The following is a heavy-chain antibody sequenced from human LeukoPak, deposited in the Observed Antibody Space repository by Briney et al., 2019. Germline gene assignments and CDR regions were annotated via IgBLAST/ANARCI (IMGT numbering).Heavy chain of an antibody. J-gene: IGHJ5*02. CDR1: GGSISRNSYY. CDR2: IYYSGNT. Sequence: SETLSFTCIVSGGSISRNSYYWGWIRQPPGKGLEWIGSIYYSGNTYYNPSLKSRVTISVDTSKNQFSLKLSSVTAADTAVYYCARVGPSFDPWGQGTLVTVSS. CDR3: ARVGPSFDP. V-gene: IGHV4-39*07.